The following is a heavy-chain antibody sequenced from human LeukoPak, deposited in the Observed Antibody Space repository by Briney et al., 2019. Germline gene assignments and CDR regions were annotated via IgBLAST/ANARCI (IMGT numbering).Heavy chain of an antibody. CDR3: ARGTYYYDSSGYYLSILGFPTPSTGAFDI. Sequence: SETLSLTCTVSGGSISSSSYYWSWIRQPAGKGLEWIGRIYTSGSTNYNPSLKSRVTMSVDTSKNQFSLKLSSVTAADTAVYYCARGTYYYDSSGYYLSILGFPTPSTGAFDIWGQGTMVTVSS. V-gene: IGHV4-61*02. CDR2: IYTSGST. CDR1: GGSISSSSYY. D-gene: IGHD3-22*01. J-gene: IGHJ3*02.